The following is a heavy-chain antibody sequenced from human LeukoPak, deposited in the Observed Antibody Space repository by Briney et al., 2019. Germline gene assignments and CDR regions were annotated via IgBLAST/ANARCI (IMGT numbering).Heavy chain of an antibody. CDR1: GYTLTRYD. J-gene: IGHJ4*01. D-gene: IGHD2-2*02. CDR2: MNPNSGNT. Sequence: ASVKVSFKASGYTLTRYDIHWVRQATGQGLEWMGWMNPNSGNTGYAQNFQGRVTMTSKTPITTAYMNLTSLRSEDTDVYSGARGSFRGYCLVARCYTIYDWGQGTLVTVSS. CDR3: ARGSFRGYCLVARCYTIYD. V-gene: IGHV1-8*01.